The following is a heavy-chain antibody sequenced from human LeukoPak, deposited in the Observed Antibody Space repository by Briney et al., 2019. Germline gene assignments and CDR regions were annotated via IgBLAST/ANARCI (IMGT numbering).Heavy chain of an antibody. J-gene: IGHJ4*02. V-gene: IGHV3-23*01. CDR3: AKSHRGHCSTTTCDDEGDY. D-gene: IGHD2-2*01. CDR1: GFSFSNYG. Sequence: GGSLRLSCEASGFSFSNYGMSWVRQAPGKGLEWVSSISSGGDNTYYADSVRGRFTISRDNSKNTLYLQLNSLRAEDTAVYYCAKSHRGHCSTTTCDDEGDYWGQGTLVTVSS. CDR2: ISSGGDNT.